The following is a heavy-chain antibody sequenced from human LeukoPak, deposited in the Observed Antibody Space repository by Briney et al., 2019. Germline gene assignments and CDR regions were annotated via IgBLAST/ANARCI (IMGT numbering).Heavy chain of an antibody. CDR1: GYSFTSYW. CDR2: IYPGDSDT. D-gene: IGHD3-22*01. V-gene: IGHV5-51*01. Sequence: LGESLKISCKGSGYSFTSYWIGWVRQMPWKGLEWMGIIYPGDSDTRYSPSFQGQVTISADKSISTAYLQWSSLKASDTAMYYCARPDYYDSSGYYYVGAFDIWGQGTMVTVSS. J-gene: IGHJ3*02. CDR3: ARPDYYDSSGYYYVGAFDI.